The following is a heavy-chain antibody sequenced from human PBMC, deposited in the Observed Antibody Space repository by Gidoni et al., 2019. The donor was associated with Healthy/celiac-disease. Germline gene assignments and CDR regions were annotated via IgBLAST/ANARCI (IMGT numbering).Heavy chain of an antibody. Sequence: QVQLVQSGAEVKKPGSSVQVSCKASGGTFSSYTISWVRQAPGQGLEWMGRIIPILGIANYAQKFQGRVTITADKSTSTAYMELSSLRSEDTAVYYCARGAGAVAGYYFDYWGQGTLVTVSS. D-gene: IGHD6-19*01. CDR1: GGTFSSYT. V-gene: IGHV1-69*02. J-gene: IGHJ4*02. CDR2: IIPILGIA. CDR3: ARGAGAVAGYYFDY.